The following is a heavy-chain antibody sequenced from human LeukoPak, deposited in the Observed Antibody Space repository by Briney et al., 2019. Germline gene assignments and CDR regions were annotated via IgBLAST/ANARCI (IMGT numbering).Heavy chain of an antibody. CDR3: ARDLTTVVRDDDY. CDR2: ISSSSSTI. V-gene: IGHV3-48*01. Sequence: GGSLRLSCAASGFTFSSYSMNWVRQAPGKGLEWVSYISSSSSTIYYADSVKGRFTISRDNAKNSLYLQMNSLRAEDTAVYYCARDLTTVVRDDDYWGQGTLVTVSS. CDR1: GFTFSSYS. D-gene: IGHD4-23*01. J-gene: IGHJ4*02.